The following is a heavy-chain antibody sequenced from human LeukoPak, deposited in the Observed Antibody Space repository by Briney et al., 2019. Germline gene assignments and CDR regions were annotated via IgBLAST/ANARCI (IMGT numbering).Heavy chain of an antibody. J-gene: IGHJ5*02. CDR1: GGSISSSSYY. Sequence: SETLSLTCTVSGGSISSSSYYWGWIRQPPGKGLEWIGSIYYSGSTYYSPSLKSRVTISVDTSKNQFSLKLSSVTAADTAVYYCAREYYDFWSSWFDPWGQGTLVTVSS. CDR2: IYYSGST. D-gene: IGHD3-3*01. V-gene: IGHV4-39*07. CDR3: AREYYDFWSSWFDP.